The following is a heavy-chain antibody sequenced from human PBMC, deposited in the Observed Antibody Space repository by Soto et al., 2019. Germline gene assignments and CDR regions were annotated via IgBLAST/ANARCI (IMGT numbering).Heavy chain of an antibody. Sequence: VQMVQSGGGVVQPGKSLRLSCAASGFRFSAYAMHWVRQSPGKGLEWVAAVSFDGSNDYYPDSVKGRFSISRDNVKNILFLKMDSLRVKDTAVYYCAADTPQMCPTSHFFDSWGQETLVTVSS. D-gene: IGHD2-2*01. CDR3: AADTPQMCPTSHFFDS. V-gene: IGHV3-30*04. J-gene: IGHJ4*02. CDR2: VSFDGSND. CDR1: GFRFSAYA.